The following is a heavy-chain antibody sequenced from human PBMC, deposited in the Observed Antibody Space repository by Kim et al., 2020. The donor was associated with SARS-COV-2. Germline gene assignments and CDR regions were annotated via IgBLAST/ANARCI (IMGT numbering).Heavy chain of an antibody. CDR1: GFSFSSYA. J-gene: IGHJ4*01. CDR2: LSTNGDNT. CDR3: VKDSGSSISTGLGY. D-gene: IGHD2-15*01. V-gene: IGHV3-23*01. Sequence: GGSLRLSCAASGFSFSSYAMRWVRQAPGKGLEWVSSLSTNGDNTYYADSVKGRFTISRDNARNTLNLQMNSLRAEDTAVYYCVKDSGSSISTGLGYWGQG.